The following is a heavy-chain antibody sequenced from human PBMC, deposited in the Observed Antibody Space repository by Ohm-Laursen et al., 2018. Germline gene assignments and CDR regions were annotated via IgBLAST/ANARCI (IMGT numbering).Heavy chain of an antibody. CDR3: VLYSSFSVS. Sequence: GTLSLTWTVSGGSLRNYYWSWIRQPPGKGLEWIGYIYYNGNPRYNPSLESRVTISVDPSKNQLSLKLNSVTAADTALYYCVLYSSFSVSWGQGTLVTVSS. CDR1: GGSLRNYY. J-gene: IGHJ5*02. CDR2: IYYNGNP. V-gene: IGHV4-59*08. D-gene: IGHD6-6*01.